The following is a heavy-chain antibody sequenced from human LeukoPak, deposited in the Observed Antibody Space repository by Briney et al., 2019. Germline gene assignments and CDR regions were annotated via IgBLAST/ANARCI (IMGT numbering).Heavy chain of an antibody. CDR3: ARENYDTSDYSYYYFDF. Sequence: PSETLSLTCIVSGDSISSYYWSWIRQPAGKGLEWIGRIYTSVSSNYNPSLKSRVTMSVDTSKNQFSLKLSSVTAADTAVYYCARENYDTSDYSYYYFDFWGQGTLVTVSS. J-gene: IGHJ4*02. CDR1: GDSISSYY. D-gene: IGHD3-22*01. V-gene: IGHV4-4*07. CDR2: IYTSVSS.